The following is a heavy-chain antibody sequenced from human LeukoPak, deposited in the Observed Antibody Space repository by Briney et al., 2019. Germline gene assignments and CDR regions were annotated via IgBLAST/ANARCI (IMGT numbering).Heavy chain of an antibody. J-gene: IGHJ4*02. CDR3: ARVGTYYDILAGYYSTYFDY. Sequence: GGSLRLSCAASGFTFDDYGMSWVRHAPGKRLEWVSGINWNGGSTGYADSVKGRFTISRDNAKNSLYLQMNSLRAEDTALYYCARVGTYYDILAGYYSTYFDYWGQGTLVTVSS. D-gene: IGHD3-9*01. CDR1: GFTFDDYG. CDR2: INWNGGST. V-gene: IGHV3-20*04.